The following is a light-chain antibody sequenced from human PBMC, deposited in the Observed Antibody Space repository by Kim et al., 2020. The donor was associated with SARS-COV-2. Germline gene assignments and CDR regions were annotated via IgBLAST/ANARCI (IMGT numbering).Light chain of an antibody. CDR2: KAS. Sequence: SSFLRHMVTFTSPASQSIVTSLAWYQQNPGEAPKVLICKASTLTIGVPSRFSGSGSGTEFTLTISSLQPDDFATYYCQQYNSMWTFGQGTKVDIK. CDR1: QSIVTS. CDR3: QQYNSMWT. V-gene: IGKV1-5*03. J-gene: IGKJ1*01.